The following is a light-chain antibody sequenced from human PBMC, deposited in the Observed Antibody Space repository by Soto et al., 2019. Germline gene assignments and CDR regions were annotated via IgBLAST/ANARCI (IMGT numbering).Light chain of an antibody. CDR1: SYNIGSNY. Sequence: QSVLTQSPSASGTPGQRVTMSCSGSSYNIGSNYVYWYQQLPGTAPKLLIYRNNQRPSGVPDRFSGSKSGTSASLAISGLRSEDEADYYCAAWDDSLSGVVFGGGTKLTVL. V-gene: IGLV1-47*01. CDR3: AAWDDSLSGVV. CDR2: RNN. J-gene: IGLJ2*01.